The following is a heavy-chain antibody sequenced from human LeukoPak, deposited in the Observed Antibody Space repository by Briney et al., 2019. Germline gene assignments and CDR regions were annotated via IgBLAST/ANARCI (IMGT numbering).Heavy chain of an antibody. J-gene: IGHJ4*02. CDR3: ARDEVGATTERGY. D-gene: IGHD1-26*01. Sequence: ASVKVSCKASGYTFTGYYMHWVRQARGQGLAWMGWINPNSGGTNYAQKFQGRVTMTRDTSISTAYMELSRLRSDDTAVYYCARDEVGATTERGYWGQGTLVTVSS. V-gene: IGHV1-2*02. CDR2: INPNSGGT. CDR1: GYTFTGYY.